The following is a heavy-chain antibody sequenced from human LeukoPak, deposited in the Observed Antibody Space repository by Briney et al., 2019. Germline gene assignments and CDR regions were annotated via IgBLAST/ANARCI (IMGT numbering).Heavy chain of an antibody. CDR2: IIPIFGTA. J-gene: IGHJ4*02. CDR1: GGTFSSYA. V-gene: IGHV1-69*13. CDR3: ARGRGYSSGWYSH. Sequence: ASVKVSCKASGGTFSSYAISWVRQAPGQGLEWMGGIIPIFGTANYAQKFQGRVTITADESTSTAYMELGSLRSEDTAVYYYARGRGYSSGWYSHWGQGTLGTVSS. D-gene: IGHD6-19*01.